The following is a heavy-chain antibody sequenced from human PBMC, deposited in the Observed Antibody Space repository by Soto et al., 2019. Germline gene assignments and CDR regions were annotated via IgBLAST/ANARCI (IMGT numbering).Heavy chain of an antibody. CDR2: IIPIFGTA. Sequence: AVKVSCKASAGCFSSYDISWVRQAPGHRLEWLGGIIPIFGTANYAQKFQGRVTITANESTSTAYMELSILRSEDTAVSYCATDRSLFDSCDDRGYYYVMEGSVQGTTVTVSS. D-gene: IGHD3-22*01. CDR1: AGCFSSYD. J-gene: IGHJ6*02. CDR3: ATDRSLFDSCDDRGYYYVMEG. V-gene: IGHV1-69*01.